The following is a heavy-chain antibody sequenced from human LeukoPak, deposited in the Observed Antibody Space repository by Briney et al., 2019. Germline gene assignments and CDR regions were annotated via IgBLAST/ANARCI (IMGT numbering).Heavy chain of an antibody. D-gene: IGHD6-19*01. CDR1: GFTFSKCW. CDR2: INTDGTVT. CDR3: ATKQWLAPPPDS. J-gene: IGHJ4*02. Sequence: GGSLRLSCAASGFTFSKCWMLWVRQAPGKGLESVSRINTDGTVTTYADSVKGRFTVSRDNADNTMFLQMNSVRDEDTAVYHCATKQWLAPPPDSWGQGTPVTVSS. V-gene: IGHV3-74*01.